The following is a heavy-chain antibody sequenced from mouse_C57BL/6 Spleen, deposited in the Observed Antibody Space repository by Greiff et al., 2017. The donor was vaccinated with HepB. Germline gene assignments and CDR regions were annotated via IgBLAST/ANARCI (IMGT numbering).Heavy chain of an antibody. V-gene: IGHV1-18*01. Sequence: VQLQQSGPELVKPGASVKIPCKASGYTFTDYNMDWVKQSHGKSLEWIGDINPNNGGTIYNQKFKGKATLTVDKSSSTAYMELRSLTSEDTAVYYCARYGVYDGYYVRFAYWGQGTLVTVSA. D-gene: IGHD2-3*01. CDR3: ARYGVYDGYYVRFAY. J-gene: IGHJ3*01. CDR2: INPNNGGT. CDR1: GYTFTDYN.